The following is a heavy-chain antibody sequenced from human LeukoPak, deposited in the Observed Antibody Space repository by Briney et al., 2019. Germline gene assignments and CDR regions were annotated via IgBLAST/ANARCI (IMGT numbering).Heavy chain of an antibody. CDR3: TRMTTGHDY. Sequence: PSETLSLTCGVSGVSFDDYYWSWVRQTPGKGLEWLGEINHSGYTNDSPSLKSRVTLSIDTSRKRFSLNLRSVTVADAGIYYCTRMTTGHDYWGQGTLVTVSS. V-gene: IGHV4-34*01. CDR2: INHSGYT. D-gene: IGHD4-17*01. J-gene: IGHJ4*02. CDR1: GVSFDDYY.